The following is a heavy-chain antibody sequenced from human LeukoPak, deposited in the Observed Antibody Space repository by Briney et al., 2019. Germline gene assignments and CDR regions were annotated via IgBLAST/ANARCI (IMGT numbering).Heavy chain of an antibody. CDR2: ISRSVRAT. CDR3: ARVPGSHYYYYMDV. J-gene: IGHJ6*03. Sequence: GGSRRLPGAASGFSFDDFEMSGVRHAPAKGREYVADISRSVRATGYTDRVKGRFTISRDNAKNSLYLQMTTLRAEDPALYHCARVPGSHYYYYMDVWGKGTAVTVSS. CDR1: GFSFDDFE. V-gene: IGHV3-20*01.